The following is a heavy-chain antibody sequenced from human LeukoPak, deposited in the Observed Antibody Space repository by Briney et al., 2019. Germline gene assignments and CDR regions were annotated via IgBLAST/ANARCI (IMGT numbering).Heavy chain of an antibody. D-gene: IGHD2-15*01. J-gene: IGHJ6*02. V-gene: IGHV4-59*08. Sequence: SETLSLTCAVSGGSVSGYYWSWNRLSPGKGLEWIGYIYYTGTIIYSHCLESRVTLSVDTSKNQISLNQRSVAAADTAVYYCARHDSIGYYQRGMDVWGPGTTVIVSS. CDR2: IYYTGTI. CDR3: ARHDSIGYYQRGMDV. CDR1: GGSVSGYY.